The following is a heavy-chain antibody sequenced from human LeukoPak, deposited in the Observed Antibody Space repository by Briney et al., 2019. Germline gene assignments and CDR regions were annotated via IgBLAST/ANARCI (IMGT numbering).Heavy chain of an antibody. V-gene: IGHV3-53*01. Sequence: SGGSLRLSCAASGFTVSSNYMSWVRQAPGKGLVWVSVIYSGGSTYYADSVKGRFTISRDNSKNTLYLQMNSLRAEDTAVYYCASSLWFGELYSYGMDVWGQGTTVTVSS. D-gene: IGHD3-10*01. CDR3: ASSLWFGELYSYGMDV. J-gene: IGHJ6*02. CDR1: GFTVSSNY. CDR2: IYSGGST.